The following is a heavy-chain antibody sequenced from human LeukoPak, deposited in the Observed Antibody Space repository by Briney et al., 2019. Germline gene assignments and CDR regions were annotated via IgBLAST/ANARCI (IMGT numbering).Heavy chain of an antibody. CDR2: ISGSGGST. CDR1: GFTVSSNY. Sequence: GGSLRLSCAASGFTVSSNYMSWVRQAPGKGLEWVSAISGSGGSTYYADSVKGRFTISRDNSKNTLYLQMNSLRAEDTAVYYCARDLTTVVTVSGNWGQGTLVTVSS. D-gene: IGHD4-23*01. V-gene: IGHV3-23*01. CDR3: ARDLTTVVTVSGN. J-gene: IGHJ4*02.